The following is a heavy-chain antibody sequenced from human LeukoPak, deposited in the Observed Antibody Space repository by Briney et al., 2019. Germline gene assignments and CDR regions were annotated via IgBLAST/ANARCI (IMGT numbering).Heavy chain of an antibody. CDR3: ARVSRTSWYYGMDV. D-gene: IGHD3/OR15-3a*01. V-gene: IGHV3-53*01. Sequence: GGSLRLSCAASGLDVSTTYMTWVRQAPGKGLEWVSVLYGGGSTFYAESVKGRFTISRVNSNNTLYLQMNTLRADDTAVYYCARVSRTSWYYGMDVWGRGTTVTVAS. J-gene: IGHJ6*02. CDR1: GLDVSTTY. CDR2: LYGGGST.